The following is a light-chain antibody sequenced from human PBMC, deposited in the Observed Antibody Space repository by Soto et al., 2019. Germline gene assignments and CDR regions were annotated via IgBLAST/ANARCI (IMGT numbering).Light chain of an antibody. CDR2: GAS. CDR3: QQYNNWPIT. J-gene: IGKJ5*01. V-gene: IGKV3D-15*01. Sequence: EIVLTQSPGTLSLSPGERATLSCSASQSVSSNLAWYQQKPGQAPRLLIYGASTRATGIPARFSGSGSGTEFTLTISSLQSEDFAVYYCQQYNNWPITFGQGTRLEIK. CDR1: QSVSSN.